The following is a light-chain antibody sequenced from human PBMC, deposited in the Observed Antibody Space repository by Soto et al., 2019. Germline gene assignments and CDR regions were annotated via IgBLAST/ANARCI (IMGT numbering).Light chain of an antibody. CDR1: SGSIVSNY. V-gene: IGLV6-57*04. CDR2: EHN. Sequence: NFMLTQPHSVSESPGKTVTISCTRSSGSIVSNYVQWYQQRPGSAPTTVIYEHNQRPSGVPDRFSGSIDSSSNSASLTISGLKTGDEADYYCQSYDSSNQVFGGGTKLTVL. CDR3: QSYDSSNQV. J-gene: IGLJ3*02.